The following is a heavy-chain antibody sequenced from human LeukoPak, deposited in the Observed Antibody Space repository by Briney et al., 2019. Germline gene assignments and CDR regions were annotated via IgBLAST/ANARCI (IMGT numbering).Heavy chain of an antibody. Sequence: SETLSLTCAVSGDSISNNNWWTWVRQPPGKGLEWIAEIHHSGSTHYNPSLKSRVTISVDTSKNQFSLKLSSVTAADTAVYYCASYSSSRVSDYWGQGTLVTVSS. V-gene: IGHV4-4*02. J-gene: IGHJ4*02. CDR1: GDSISNNNW. CDR3: ASYSSSRVSDY. CDR2: IHHSGST. D-gene: IGHD6-13*01.